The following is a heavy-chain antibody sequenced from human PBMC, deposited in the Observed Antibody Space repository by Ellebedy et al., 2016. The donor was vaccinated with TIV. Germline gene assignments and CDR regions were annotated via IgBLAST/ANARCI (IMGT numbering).Heavy chain of an antibody. D-gene: IGHD4-17*01. CDR1: GGSISTYY. V-gene: IGHV4-59*01. J-gene: IGHJ4*02. Sequence: SETLSLTXTVSGGSISTYYWSWIRQPPGKGLEWIGYIYYSGNSNYNPSLKSRVTISGDTSKNQFFLKLSSVTAADTAAYYCASHYGLDYWGQGTLVTVSS. CDR3: ASHYGLDY. CDR2: IYYSGNS.